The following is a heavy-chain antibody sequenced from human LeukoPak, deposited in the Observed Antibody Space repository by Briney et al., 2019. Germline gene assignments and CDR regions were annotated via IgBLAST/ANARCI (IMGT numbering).Heavy chain of an antibody. CDR1: GYSFTNYR. V-gene: IGHV5-51*01. CDR2: IYPADSDT. Sequence: GESLQISSKGSGYSFTNYRIGWVRRMPGKGLEWMGIIYPADSDTTYSTSFQGQVTISADKSISTAYLQWSSLKASDTAMYYCARRGRYCSGGTCYFDAEAFDIWGQGTMVTVSS. CDR3: ARRGRYCSGGTCYFDAEAFDI. D-gene: IGHD2-15*01. J-gene: IGHJ3*02.